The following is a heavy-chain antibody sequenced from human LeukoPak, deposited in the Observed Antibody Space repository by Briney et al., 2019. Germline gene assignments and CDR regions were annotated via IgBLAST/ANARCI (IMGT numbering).Heavy chain of an antibody. D-gene: IGHD3-22*01. Sequence: EASVKVSCKASGYTFISYAMNWVRQAPGQGLEWMGWINTNTGNPTYAQGFTGRFVFSLDTSVSAAYLQISSLKAEDTAVYYCARGSYYYNSSGPDYWGQGTLVTVSS. CDR1: GYTFISYA. CDR3: ARGSYYYNSSGPDY. CDR2: INTNTGNP. J-gene: IGHJ4*02. V-gene: IGHV7-4-1*02.